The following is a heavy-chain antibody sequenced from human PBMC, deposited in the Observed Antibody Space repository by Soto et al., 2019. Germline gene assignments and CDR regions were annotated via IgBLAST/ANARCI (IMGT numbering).Heavy chain of an antibody. Sequence: PGGSLRLSCAASGFTFSSYAMHWVRQAPGKGLEWVAVISYDGSNKYYADSVKGRFTISRDNSKNTLYLQMNSLRAEDTAVYYCARETFPGTSYYYYYYGMDVWGQGTTVTVSS. J-gene: IGHJ6*02. CDR1: GFTFSSYA. CDR3: ARETFPGTSYYYYYYGMDV. CDR2: ISYDGSNK. D-gene: IGHD1-26*01. V-gene: IGHV3-30-3*01.